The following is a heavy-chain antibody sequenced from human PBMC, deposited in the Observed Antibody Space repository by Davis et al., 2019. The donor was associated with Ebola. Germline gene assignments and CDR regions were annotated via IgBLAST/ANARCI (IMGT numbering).Heavy chain of an antibody. CDR1: GFTFSAYA. Sequence: GESLKISCAASGFTFSAYAMYWVRQAPGKGLEWVASISYEGSNKYYADSVKGRFTISRDNAKNSLYLQMNSLRDEDTAVYYCARDLLWFGELDYWGQGTLVTVSS. J-gene: IGHJ4*02. V-gene: IGHV3-30-3*01. CDR2: ISYEGSNK. D-gene: IGHD3-10*01. CDR3: ARDLLWFGELDY.